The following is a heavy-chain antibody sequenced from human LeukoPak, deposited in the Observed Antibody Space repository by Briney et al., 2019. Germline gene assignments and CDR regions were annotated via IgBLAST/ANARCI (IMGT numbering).Heavy chain of an antibody. J-gene: IGHJ6*04. CDR2: ISWDGDNT. V-gene: IGHV3-43D*04. Sequence: GGSLRLSCAASGFTFDDYAMHWVRQAPGKGLEWVSLISWDGDNTYYADSVRGRFTISRDNSKKSLYLQMNSLRAEDTALCYCAKDLDVAGTINYYYYGMDVWGKGPTVTVSS. CDR1: GFTFDDYA. D-gene: IGHD6-19*01. CDR3: AKDLDVAGTINYYYYGMDV.